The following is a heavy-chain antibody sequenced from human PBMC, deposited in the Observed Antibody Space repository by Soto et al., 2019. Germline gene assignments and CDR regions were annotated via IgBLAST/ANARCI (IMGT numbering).Heavy chain of an antibody. D-gene: IGHD1-20*01. Sequence: ASVKVSCKASGYTFTSYGISWVRQAPGQGLEWMGWISAYNGNKKYAQKVQGRVTMTTDTSSSTAYMELRSLRSDDTAVYYCAREPNWNGVGAFDIWGQGTMVTVSS. J-gene: IGHJ3*02. CDR1: GYTFTSYG. CDR3: AREPNWNGVGAFDI. CDR2: ISAYNGNK. V-gene: IGHV1-18*01.